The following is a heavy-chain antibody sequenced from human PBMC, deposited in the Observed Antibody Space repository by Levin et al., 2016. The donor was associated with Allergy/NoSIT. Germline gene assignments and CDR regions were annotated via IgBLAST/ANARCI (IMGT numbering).Heavy chain of an antibody. CDR3: ARHMSPRDWFDP. CDR1: GVSISNYY. V-gene: IGHV4-59*08. D-gene: IGHD3-16*01. CDR2: ISYSGGT. J-gene: IGHJ5*02. Sequence: SETLSLTCTVSGVSISNYYWSWIRQPPGKGLEWIGYISYSGGTNYNPSLESRITISVDTSKNQFSLRLSSVTAADTAVYYCARHMSPRDWFDPWGQGTLVTVSS.